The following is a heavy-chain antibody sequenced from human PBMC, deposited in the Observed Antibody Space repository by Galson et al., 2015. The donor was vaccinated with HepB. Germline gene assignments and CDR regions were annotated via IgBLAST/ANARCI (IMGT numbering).Heavy chain of an antibody. V-gene: IGHV4-39*01. CDR2: IYYSGST. J-gene: IGHJ5*02. CDR3: AELRHSIGSWFDP. CDR1: GGSISSSSYY. Sequence: SETLSLTCTVSGGSISSSSYYWGWIRQPPGKGLEWIGSIYYSGSTYYNPSLKSRVTISVDTSKNQFSLKLSSVTAADTAVYYCAELRHSIGSWFDPWGQGTLVTVSS. D-gene: IGHD1-26*01.